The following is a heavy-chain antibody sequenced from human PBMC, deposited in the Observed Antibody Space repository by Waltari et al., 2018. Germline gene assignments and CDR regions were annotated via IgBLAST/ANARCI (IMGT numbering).Heavy chain of an antibody. CDR3: MSSLISGTTL. CDR2: ISTSGTSI. Sequence: EVQLVQSGGGLLQPGGSVRLSCAASGFPFSNYAMTWVRQAPGKGLEWISHISTSGTSIYYADSVRGRFTISRDNTKNSLYLQMNSLRAEDTAVYYCMSSLISGTTLWGQGTLVTVSS. J-gene: IGHJ4*02. CDR1: GFPFSNYA. D-gene: IGHD1-20*01. V-gene: IGHV3-48*03.